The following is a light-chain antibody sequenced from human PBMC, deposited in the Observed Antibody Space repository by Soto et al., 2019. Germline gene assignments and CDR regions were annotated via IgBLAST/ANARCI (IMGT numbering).Light chain of an antibody. CDR3: PQSYSTRIT. J-gene: IGKJ4*01. V-gene: IGKV1-39*01. CDR1: QSISSY. Sequence: DIQMTQSPSSLSASVGDRVTITCRASQSISSYLNWYQQKPGKAPKLLIYAASGLQSVVPSRFSGTRSWPDFTLTIRSLQPAEFATCYCPQSYSTRITSGVGTTVEI. CDR2: AAS.